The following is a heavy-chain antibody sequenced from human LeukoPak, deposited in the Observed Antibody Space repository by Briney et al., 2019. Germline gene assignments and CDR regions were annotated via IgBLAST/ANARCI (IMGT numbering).Heavy chain of an antibody. V-gene: IGHV3-7*03. CDR1: GFTFSNYW. CDR2: IRQDGSEK. J-gene: IGHJ4*02. Sequence: GGSLRLSCAASGFTFSNYWMSWVRQAPGKGLEWVANIRQDGSEKYYVDSMRGRFTISRDNAKNSLYLQMSSLRAEDTAVYYCAKDLVYYYDSSGYPYYWGQGTLVTVSS. D-gene: IGHD3-22*01. CDR3: AKDLVYYYDSSGYPYY.